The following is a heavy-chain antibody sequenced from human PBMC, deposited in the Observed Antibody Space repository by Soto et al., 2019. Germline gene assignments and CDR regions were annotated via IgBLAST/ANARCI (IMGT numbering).Heavy chain of an antibody. CDR1: GLTFSDYY. D-gene: IGHD6-19*01. CDR3: ASHTGYSRGWAFDY. J-gene: IGHJ4*02. CDR2: ISSSGSST. Sequence: QVQLVESGGGLVKPGGSLRLSCAASGLTFSDYYMSWIRQAPGKGLEWVSYISSSGSSTYYVDSVKGRFTISRDNAKNSLYLQMNSLRAEDPAVYYCASHTGYSRGWAFDYWGQGTLVTISS. V-gene: IGHV3-11*01.